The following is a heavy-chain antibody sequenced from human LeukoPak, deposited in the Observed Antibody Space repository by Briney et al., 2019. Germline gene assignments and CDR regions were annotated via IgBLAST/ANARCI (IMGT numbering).Heavy chain of an antibody. CDR3: AREGTTLWYYFDY. CDR1: GFTFSTYG. V-gene: IGHV3-33*01. Sequence: GGSLRLSCAGSGFTFSTYGMHWVRQAPGKGLEWVALIWYDGSNKYYADSVKGRFTISRDNSKNTLYLQMNSLRAEDTAVYYCAREGTTLWYYFDYWGRGTLVTVSS. J-gene: IGHJ4*02. D-gene: IGHD4-11*01. CDR2: IWYDGSNK.